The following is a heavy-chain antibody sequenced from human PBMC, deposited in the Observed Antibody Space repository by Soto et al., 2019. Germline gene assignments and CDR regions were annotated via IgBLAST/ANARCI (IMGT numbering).Heavy chain of an antibody. CDR2: ISNDENIK. D-gene: IGHD2-15*01. CDR1: EFNCVNFG. J-gene: IGHJ4*02. V-gene: IGHV3-33*05. Sequence: PLGGSLRRSCVAAEFNCVNFGMHWVRQAPGKRLEWTTVISNDENIKQGCVRGRFAIARDNSKNTLYLHLPSLRAEDTAIYYCARGLRGVLEYWGQGTLVTVSS. CDR3: ARGLRGVLEY.